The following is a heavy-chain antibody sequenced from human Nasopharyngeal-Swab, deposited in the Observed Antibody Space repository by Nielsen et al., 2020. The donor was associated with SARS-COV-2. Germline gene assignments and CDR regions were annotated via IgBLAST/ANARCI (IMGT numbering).Heavy chain of an antibody. CDR3: TRMNIRYYNDY. J-gene: IGHJ4*02. V-gene: IGHV3-72*01. CDR2: IRNKANSYTT. Sequence: GGSLRLSCEASGFSFSDHYMDWVRQAPGKGLEWVARIRNKANSYTTEYAASVKGRFIISRDESKNSLYLQMNSLKTEDTAVYYCTRMNIRYYNDYWGQGMLVTVSS. CDR1: GFSFSDHY. D-gene: IGHD2/OR15-2a*01.